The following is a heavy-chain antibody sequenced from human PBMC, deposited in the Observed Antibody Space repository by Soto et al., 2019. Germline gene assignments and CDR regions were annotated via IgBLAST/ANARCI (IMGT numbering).Heavy chain of an antibody. Sequence: ASVKVSCKASGYTFTSYGISWVRQAPGQGLEWMGWISAYNGNTNYAQKLQGRVTMTTDTSTSTAYMELRSLRSDDTAVYYCARGLDPMVRGVIIITNWFDPWGQGTLVTVSS. V-gene: IGHV1-18*01. J-gene: IGHJ5*02. CDR3: ARGLDPMVRGVIIITNWFDP. CDR2: ISAYNGNT. D-gene: IGHD3-10*01. CDR1: GYTFTSYG.